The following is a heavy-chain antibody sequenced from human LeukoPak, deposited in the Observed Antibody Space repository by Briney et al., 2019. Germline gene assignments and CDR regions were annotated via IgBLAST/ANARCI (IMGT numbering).Heavy chain of an antibody. CDR3: ARGWDDYVWGSYRYRYFDY. D-gene: IGHD3-16*02. J-gene: IGHJ4*02. CDR1: GRSFSGYY. Sequence: PSETLSLNCAVYGRSFSGYYWTWIRQPPGKGLEWIGENYHSGSTNYNPSLKSRVTISVDKSKNQFSLKLSSVTAADTAVYYCARGWDDYVWGSYRYRYFDYWGQGTLVTVSS. CDR2: NYHSGST. V-gene: IGHV4-34*01.